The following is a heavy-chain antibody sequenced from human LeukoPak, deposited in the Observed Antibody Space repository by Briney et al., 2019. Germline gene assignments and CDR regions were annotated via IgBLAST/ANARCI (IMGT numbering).Heavy chain of an antibody. V-gene: IGHV3-74*01. J-gene: IGHJ4*02. Sequence: TGGSLRLSCAASGFTFSTYWMHWVRQAPGKGLVWVSRINSDGTNTNYADSVTGRFTVSRDNAKNTLYLQMNSLRAEDTAVYYCARRSPNYYFDYWGQGTPVTVSS. CDR3: ARRSPNYYFDY. CDR2: INSDGTNT. CDR1: GFTFSTYW.